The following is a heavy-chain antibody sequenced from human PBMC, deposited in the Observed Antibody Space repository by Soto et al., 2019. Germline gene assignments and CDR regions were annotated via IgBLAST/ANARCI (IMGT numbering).Heavy chain of an antibody. V-gene: IGHV1-69*02. D-gene: IGHD3-10*01. CDR1: GDTFSYYS. CDR3: ATSYGSGGRAFEY. CDR2: VIPMLSMS. J-gene: IGHJ4*02. Sequence: QVQLVQSGAEVKKPGSSVKVSCKASGDTFSYYSVHWVRQAPGLGLEWMGRVIPMLSMSNYAQKFQGRVTISADKSTSSVFMVLSSLRSEATAMCYCATSYGSGGRAFEYWGQGALVTVSS.